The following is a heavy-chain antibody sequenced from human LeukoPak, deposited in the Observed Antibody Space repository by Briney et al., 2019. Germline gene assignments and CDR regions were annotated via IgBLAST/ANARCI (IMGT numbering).Heavy chain of an antibody. J-gene: IGHJ4*02. CDR3: ARGLYGDYVFDY. CDR2: ISYDGSNK. Sequence: PGGSLRLSCAASGFTFSSYAMSWVRLAPGKGLEWVSIISYDGSNKYYADSVKGRFTISRDNAKNSLYLQMNSLRAEDTAVYYCARGLYGDYVFDYWGQGTLVTVSS. CDR1: GFTFSSYA. D-gene: IGHD4-17*01. V-gene: IGHV3-30-3*01.